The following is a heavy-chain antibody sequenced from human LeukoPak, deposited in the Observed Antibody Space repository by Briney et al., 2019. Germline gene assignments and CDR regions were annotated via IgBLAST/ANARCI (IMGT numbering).Heavy chain of an antibody. V-gene: IGHV1-46*01. CDR1: TXXXXY. CDR2: INPSGGST. CDR3: ARGDGAAAGQIDY. Sequence: TXXXXYMHWVRQAPGQGREWMGIINPSGGSTRYAQKLQGRVTMTRYTSTSTVYMELSSLRSEDTAVYYCARGDGAAAGQIDYWGQGTLVTVSS. D-gene: IGHD6-13*01. J-gene: IGHJ4*02.